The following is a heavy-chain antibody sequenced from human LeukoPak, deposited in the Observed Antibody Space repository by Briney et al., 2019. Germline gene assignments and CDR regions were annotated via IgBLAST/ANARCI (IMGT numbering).Heavy chain of an antibody. CDR2: IKSKTDGGTT. CDR1: GFTLSNAW. CDR3: TTGRYGSGSSTFDI. D-gene: IGHD3-10*01. J-gene: IGHJ3*02. V-gene: IGHV3-15*01. Sequence: GGSLRLSCAASGFTLSNAWMSWVRQAPGKGLEWVGRIKSKTDGGTTDYAAPVKGRFTISRDDSKNTLYLQMNSLKTEDTAVYYCTTGRYGSGSSTFDIWGQETMVTVSS.